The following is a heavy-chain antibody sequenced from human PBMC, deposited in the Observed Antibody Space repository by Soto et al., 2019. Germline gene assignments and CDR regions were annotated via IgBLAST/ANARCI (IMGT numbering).Heavy chain of an antibody. CDR1: GGSISSGGYY. Sequence: QVQLQESGPGLVKPSQTLSLTCTVSGGSISSGGYYWSWIRQHPGKGLEWIGYIYYSGNTYYNPSLKSRVTISEDTSKNQFSLKLSSVTVADTAVYYCARATYYYDSSGYSDRVLDYWGQGTLVTVSS. D-gene: IGHD3-22*01. CDR2: IYYSGNT. V-gene: IGHV4-31*03. CDR3: ARATYYYDSSGYSDRVLDY. J-gene: IGHJ4*02.